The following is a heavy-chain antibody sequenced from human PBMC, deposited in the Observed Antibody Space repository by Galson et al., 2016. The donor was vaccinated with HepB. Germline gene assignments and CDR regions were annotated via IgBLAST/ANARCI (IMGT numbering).Heavy chain of an antibody. J-gene: IGHJ2*01. CDR2: FPSAGSST. CDR3: ARVRGRTLDTWYFDL. V-gene: IGHV3-48*01. CDR1: GFDFIPYS. Sequence: SLRLSCAASGFDFIPYSMIWVRQAPGKGLEWLSYFPSAGSSTHYADSVKGRFTISRDNAKNSLFLQMNSLRAEDTAVYYCARVRGRTLDTWYFDLWGRGTLVTVAS. D-gene: IGHD1-1*01.